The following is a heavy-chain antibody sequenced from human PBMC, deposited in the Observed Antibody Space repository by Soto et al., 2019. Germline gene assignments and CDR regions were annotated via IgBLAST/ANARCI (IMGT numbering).Heavy chain of an antibody. J-gene: IGHJ5*02. CDR1: GGSFSGYY. Sequence: QVQLQQWGAGLLKPSETLSLTCAVYGGSFSGYYWSWIRQPPGKGLEWIGEINHSGSTNYHPSLKRQVTISAATSKNQFSLRRGSATAAVTAVYYCSRGRTLDCSGSYMADWSDPWGQGTLVTVSS. D-gene: IGHD3-10*02. CDR3: SRGRTLDCSGSYMADWSDP. CDR2: INHSGST. V-gene: IGHV4-34*01.